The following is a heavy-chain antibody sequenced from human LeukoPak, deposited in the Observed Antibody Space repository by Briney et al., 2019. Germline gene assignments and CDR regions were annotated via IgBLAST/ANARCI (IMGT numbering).Heavy chain of an antibody. D-gene: IGHD6-19*01. J-gene: IGHJ6*02. CDR2: IWYDGSNE. V-gene: IGHV3-33*01. Sequence: GGSLRLSCAASGFTFSSYGMHWVRQAPGKGLEWVAVIWYDGSNEYYGDSVKGRFTISRDNSNNTLYLQMNSLRAEDTAVYYCAREFGGCSSDYYVMDVWGQGTTVTVSS. CDR1: GFTFSSYG. CDR3: AREFGGCSSDYYVMDV.